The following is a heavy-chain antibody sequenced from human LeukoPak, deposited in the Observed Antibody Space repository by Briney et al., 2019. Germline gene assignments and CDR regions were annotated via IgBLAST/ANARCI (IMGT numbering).Heavy chain of an antibody. Sequence: PGGSLRLSCAASGFTFSSYAMSWVRQAPGKGLEWVSAISGSGGSTYYADSVKGRFTISRDDSKNTLYLQMNSLRAEDTAVYYCAKVVVAAGRVDYWGQGTLVTVSS. CDR3: AKVVVAAGRVDY. J-gene: IGHJ4*02. V-gene: IGHV3-23*01. CDR2: ISGSGGST. CDR1: GFTFSSYA. D-gene: IGHD2-15*01.